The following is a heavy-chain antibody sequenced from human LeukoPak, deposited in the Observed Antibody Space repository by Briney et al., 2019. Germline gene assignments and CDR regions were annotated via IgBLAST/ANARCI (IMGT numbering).Heavy chain of an antibody. CDR1: GGSVSNKAYY. CDR2: IYNSGNT. CDR3: AREPRRDGSNYFQY. J-gene: IGHJ1*01. V-gene: IGHV4-31*11. Sequence: SETLSLTCAVSGGSVSNKAYYWNWIRQHPGKGLEWIGYIYNSGNTYYNPSLKSRVTISVDTSKNQFSLSLRSVTAADTAVYYCAREPRRDGSNYFQYWGQGALVTVSS. D-gene: IGHD5-24*01.